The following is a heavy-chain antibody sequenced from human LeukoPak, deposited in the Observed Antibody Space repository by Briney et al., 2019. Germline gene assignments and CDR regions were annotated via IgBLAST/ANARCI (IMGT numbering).Heavy chain of an antibody. CDR3: ARRRDSSSWNSPFDY. CDR2: IYYSGSP. CDR1: GGSISSGGYY. J-gene: IGHJ4*02. Sequence: SETLSLTCTVSGGSISSGGYYWSWIRQHPGKGLEWIGYIYYSGSPIYNPSLKSRLSISVDTSKNQFSLNLSSVSATDTAVYYCARRRDSSSWNSPFDYWGQGTLVTVSS. D-gene: IGHD6-13*01. V-gene: IGHV4-61*08.